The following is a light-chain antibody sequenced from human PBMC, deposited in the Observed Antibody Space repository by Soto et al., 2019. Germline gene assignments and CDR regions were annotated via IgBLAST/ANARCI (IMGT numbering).Light chain of an antibody. Sequence: ELVMTQSPATLSLSPGERAALSCRASQSINSALAWYQQKPGQPPRLLIYGASTRATGVPARFTGSESGSEFTLTISGLQSEDFAVYYCQQGHNWPLTFGQGTRLEI. CDR2: GAS. CDR3: QQGHNWPLT. J-gene: IGKJ2*01. V-gene: IGKV3-15*01. CDR1: QSINSA.